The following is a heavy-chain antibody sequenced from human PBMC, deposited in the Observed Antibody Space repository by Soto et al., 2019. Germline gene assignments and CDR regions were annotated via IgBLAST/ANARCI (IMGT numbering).Heavy chain of an antibody. CDR1: GGSISSGGYY. CDR2: IYNSGRT. Sequence: QVQLQESGPGLVKPSQTLSLTCTVSGGSISSGGYYWSWIRQHPGKGLEWIGYIYNSGRTYYNPSLESRVTITVVTSKTHFSLKLSSVTAAATAAYYCAGANCSSTSCWFARWDQRTMVSVSS. CDR3: AGANCSSTSCWFAR. J-gene: IGHJ5*02. D-gene: IGHD2-2*01. V-gene: IGHV4-31*03.